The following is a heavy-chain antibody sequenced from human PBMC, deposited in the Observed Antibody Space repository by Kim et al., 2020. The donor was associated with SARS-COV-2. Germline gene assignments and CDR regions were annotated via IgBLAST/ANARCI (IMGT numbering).Heavy chain of an antibody. CDR2: IYYSGST. V-gene: IGHV4-59*01. D-gene: IGHD1-1*01. CDR3: ARGVRMGHWFDP. Sequence: SETLSLTCTVSGGSISSYYWSWIRQPPGKGLEWIGYIYYSGSTNYNPSLKSRVTISVDTSKNQFSLKLSSVTAADTAVYYCARGVRMGHWFDPWGQGTLVTVSS. J-gene: IGHJ5*02. CDR1: GGSISSYY.